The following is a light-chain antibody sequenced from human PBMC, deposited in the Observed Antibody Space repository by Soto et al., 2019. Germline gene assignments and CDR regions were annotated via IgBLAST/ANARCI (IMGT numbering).Light chain of an antibody. J-gene: IGKJ1*01. Sequence: EIVLTQSPAILSMSPGEKETISCRASQSVSSYFAWYQQKPGQAPRLLIYDASNRATGVPARFSGSGSGTDFTLTISSLEPEDFAVYYCQQRRYWPVTFGQGTKV. V-gene: IGKV3-11*01. CDR2: DAS. CDR3: QQRRYWPVT. CDR1: QSVSSY.